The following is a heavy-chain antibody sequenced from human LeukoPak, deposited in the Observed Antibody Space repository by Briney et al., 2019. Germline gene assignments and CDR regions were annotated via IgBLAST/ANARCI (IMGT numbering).Heavy chain of an antibody. CDR1: GDSVSSNSAA. V-gene: IGHV6-1*01. J-gene: IGHJ3*02. CDR2: TYYRSKWYN. Sequence: SQTLSLTCAISGDSVSSNSAAWNWIRQSPSRGLEWLGRTYYRSKWYNDYAVSVKSRITINPDTSKNQFSLQLNSVTPEDTAVYYCARDYYYDSSDYYPPDAFDIWGQGTMVAVSS. D-gene: IGHD3-22*01. CDR3: ARDYYYDSSDYYPPDAFDI.